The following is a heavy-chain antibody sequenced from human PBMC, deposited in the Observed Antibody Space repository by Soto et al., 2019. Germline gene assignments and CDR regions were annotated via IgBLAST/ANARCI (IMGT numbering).Heavy chain of an antibody. Sequence: EVQLVESGGGLVQPGGSLRLSCAASGFTFSSYWMTWVRQAPGKGLEWVANINPDGSEKYYVDSVKGRFTISRDNAKNSLYLQRESPRAEDTVVYYCARGVTTGVDAFDMWGQGTMVTVSS. CDR2: INPDGSEK. CDR3: ARGVTTGVDAFDM. D-gene: IGHD3-3*01. CDR1: GFTFSSYW. V-gene: IGHV3-7*01. J-gene: IGHJ3*02.